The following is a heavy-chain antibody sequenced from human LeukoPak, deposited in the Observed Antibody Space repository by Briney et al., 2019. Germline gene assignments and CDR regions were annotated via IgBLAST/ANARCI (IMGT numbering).Heavy chain of an antibody. V-gene: IGHV3-74*01. CDR3: ARDIGMVRGVIITNHFDY. Sequence: GGSLGLSCAASGFTFSRYWMHWVRQAPGKGLVWVSRINPDGTSTSYADSVKGRFTISRDNAKNTLYLQMNSLRAEDTAVYYCARDIGMVRGVIITNHFDYWGQGTPVTVSS. D-gene: IGHD3-10*01. CDR1: GFTFSRYW. CDR2: INPDGTST. J-gene: IGHJ4*02.